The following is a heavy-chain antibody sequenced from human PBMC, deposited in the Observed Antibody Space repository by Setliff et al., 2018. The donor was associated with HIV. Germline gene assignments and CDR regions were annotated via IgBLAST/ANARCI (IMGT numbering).Heavy chain of an antibody. CDR1: GGSISSSSYY. J-gene: IGHJ4*02. Sequence: LSLTCTVSGGSISSSSYYWGWIRQPPGKGLEWIGSIYYSGSTHYNPSLKSRVTISVDTSKNQFSLKLSSVTAADTAVYYCANSPYYYDSSGYSYFDYWGQGTLVTVSS. CDR2: IYYSGST. D-gene: IGHD3-22*01. CDR3: ANSPYYYDSSGYSYFDY. V-gene: IGHV4-39*07.